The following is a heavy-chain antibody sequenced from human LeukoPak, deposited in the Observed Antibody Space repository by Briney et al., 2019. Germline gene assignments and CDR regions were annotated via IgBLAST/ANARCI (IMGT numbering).Heavy chain of an antibody. J-gene: IGHJ1*01. CDR3: ARQKSRSNFQH. CDR1: GFTFSSYA. Sequence: GASLRLSCVASGFTFSSYAMSWVRQAPGKGLEWVSAISGGGDSTYYADSVKGRFTISRDNSKNTLYLQMNSLRAEDTAVYYCARQKSRSNFQHWGQGTLVTVSS. V-gene: IGHV3-23*01. CDR2: ISGGGDST. D-gene: IGHD1-14*01.